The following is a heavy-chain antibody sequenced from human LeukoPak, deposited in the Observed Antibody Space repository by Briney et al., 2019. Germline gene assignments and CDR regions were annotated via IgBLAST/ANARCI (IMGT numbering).Heavy chain of an antibody. CDR2: SYNSGST. V-gene: IGHV4-4*07. J-gene: IGHJ4*02. CDR1: GGSISTYY. CDR3: ARGYYGSGRSFDY. D-gene: IGHD3-10*01. Sequence: SETLSLTCSVSGGSISTYYWSWIRQPAGKGLEWIGRSYNSGSTNYNPSPNSRVTMSVDTSKNQISLKLTSVTAADTAVYYCARGYYGSGRSFDYWGQGTLVTVSS.